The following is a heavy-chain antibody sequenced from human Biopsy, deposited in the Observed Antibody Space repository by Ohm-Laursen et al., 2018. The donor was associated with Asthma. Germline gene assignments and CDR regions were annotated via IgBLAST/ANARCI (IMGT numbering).Heavy chain of an antibody. V-gene: IGHV2-5*02. Sequence: TQTLTLTCSFSVFSLRTPGVGVGWIRQSPGKALEWLALIYWDDYNLFRPSLKRRLTITKDPSKNQVVLTMTKMDPVDSGTYYCALSQDSGFDDTSPSWFDPWGQGTLVTVSS. CDR1: VFSLRTPGVG. CDR2: IYWDDYN. D-gene: IGHD3-9*01. J-gene: IGHJ5*02. CDR3: ALSQDSGFDDTSPSWFDP.